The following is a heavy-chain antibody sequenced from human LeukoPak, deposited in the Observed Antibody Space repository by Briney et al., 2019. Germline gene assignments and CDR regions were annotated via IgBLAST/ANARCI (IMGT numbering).Heavy chain of an antibody. V-gene: IGHV4-39*01. J-gene: IGHJ3*02. Sequence: SETLSLTXTVSGGSISSSSYYWGWIRQPPGKGLEWIGSIYYSGSTYYNPSLKSRVTISVDTSKNQFSLKLSSVTAADTAVYYCATGGIVVVPAAIGEGAFDIWGQGTMVTVSS. D-gene: IGHD2-2*01. CDR2: IYYSGST. CDR1: GGSISSSSYY. CDR3: ATGGIVVVPAAIGEGAFDI.